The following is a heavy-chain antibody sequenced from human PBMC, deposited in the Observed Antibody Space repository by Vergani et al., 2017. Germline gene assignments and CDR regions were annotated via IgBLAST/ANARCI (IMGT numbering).Heavy chain of an antibody. D-gene: IGHD6-13*01. CDR1: GYTFTGFY. Sequence: QVQLVQSGAEVKKPGASVKVSCEASGYTFTGFYMHWVRQAPGQGLEWMGWINPNSGDTHYAQKFQGRVTMTRDTSITTAYMELSRLRSDDTAVYYCARGLGAAGGHDAFNIWGRGTLVTVSS. V-gene: IGHV1-2*02. J-gene: IGHJ3*02. CDR3: ARGLGAAGGHDAFNI. CDR2: INPNSGDT.